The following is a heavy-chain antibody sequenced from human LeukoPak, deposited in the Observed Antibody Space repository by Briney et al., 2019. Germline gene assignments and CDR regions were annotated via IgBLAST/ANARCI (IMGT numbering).Heavy chain of an antibody. CDR1: GGSISSYY. J-gene: IGHJ4*02. Sequence: SSETLSLTCTVSGGSISSYYWSWIRQPPGKGLEWIGYIYYSGSTNYNPSLKSRVTISVDTSKNQFSLKLSSVTAADTAVYYCARLRGGNSEFDYWGQGTLVTVSS. CDR3: ARLRGGNSEFDY. V-gene: IGHV4-59*08. CDR2: IYYSGST. D-gene: IGHD4-23*01.